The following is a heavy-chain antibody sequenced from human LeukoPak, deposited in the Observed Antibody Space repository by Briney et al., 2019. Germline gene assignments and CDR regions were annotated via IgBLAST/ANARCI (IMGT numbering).Heavy chain of an antibody. CDR3: ARDKTTVVTAFDY. V-gene: IGHV3-23*01. CDR1: GFTLSSYE. Sequence: GGSLRLSCTVSGFTLSSYEMSWIRQAPGRGLEWVSSIDYSGGSSYYADSVKGRFTISRDDSKNTLYLQMNSLRAEDTAVYYCARDKTTVVTAFDYWGQGTLVTVSS. J-gene: IGHJ4*02. CDR2: IDYSGGSS. D-gene: IGHD4-23*01.